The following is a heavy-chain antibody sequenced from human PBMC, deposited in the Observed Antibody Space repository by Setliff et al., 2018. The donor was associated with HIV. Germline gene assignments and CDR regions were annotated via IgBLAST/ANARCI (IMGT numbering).Heavy chain of an antibody. Sequence: SETLSLTCSVSGGSFSGYYWSWIRQPPGKGLEWIGYIYTSGRTNYNPSLKSRVTISVDASKNQFSLKLTSVTAADTAVYYCARGPEPVSSSGFVGFDYWGQGTLVTVSS. V-gene: IGHV4-4*08. CDR3: ARGPEPVSSSGFVGFDY. D-gene: IGHD6-6*01. CDR2: IYTSGRT. J-gene: IGHJ4*02. CDR1: GGSFSGYY.